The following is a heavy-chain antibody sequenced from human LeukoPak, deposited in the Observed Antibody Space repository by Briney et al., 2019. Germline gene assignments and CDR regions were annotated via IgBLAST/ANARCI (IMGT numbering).Heavy chain of an antibody. D-gene: IGHD2-2*02. CDR2: IYYSGST. Sequence: SQTLSLTCTVSGGFISSGGYYWSWIRQHPGKGLEWIGYIYYSGSTYYNPSLKSRVTISVDTSKNQFSPKLSSVTAADTAVYYCARGLPAAIPVSWFDPWGQGTLVTVSS. J-gene: IGHJ5*02. V-gene: IGHV4-31*03. CDR1: GGFISSGGYY. CDR3: ARGLPAAIPVSWFDP.